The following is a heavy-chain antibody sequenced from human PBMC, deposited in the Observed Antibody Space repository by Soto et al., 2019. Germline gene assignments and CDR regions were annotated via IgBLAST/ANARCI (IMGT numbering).Heavy chain of an antibody. D-gene: IGHD1-1*01. Sequence: QVQLVQSGAEVKKPGSSVKVSCKASGGTFSSYAISWVRQAPGQGLEWMGGIIPIFGTANYAQKFQGRVTITADEPTSTAYRELSSLRSEDTAVYYCAREGVPTGWAPYYFDSWGKETLVTVSS. V-gene: IGHV1-69*01. CDR1: GGTFSSYA. CDR3: AREGVPTGWAPYYFDS. CDR2: IIPIFGTA. J-gene: IGHJ4*02.